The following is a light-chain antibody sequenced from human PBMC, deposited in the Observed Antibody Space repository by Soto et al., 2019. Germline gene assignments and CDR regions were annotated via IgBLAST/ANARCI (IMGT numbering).Light chain of an antibody. CDR2: DAS. Sequence: DIQMTQSPSSLSASIGDRVTITCQASQDIRQYLNWYQQKPGKAPKLLIYDASRLETGVPSRFSGSGSGKDFNSTVRSLQPEDIATYYCQVYDYISAGFTFGPGTKVDLK. CDR3: QVYDYISAGFT. V-gene: IGKV1-33*01. CDR1: QDIRQY. J-gene: IGKJ3*01.